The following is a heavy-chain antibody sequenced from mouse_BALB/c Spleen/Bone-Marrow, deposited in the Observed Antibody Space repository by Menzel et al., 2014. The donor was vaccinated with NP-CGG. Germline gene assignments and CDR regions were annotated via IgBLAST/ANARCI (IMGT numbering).Heavy chain of an antibody. CDR3: TRGFAY. J-gene: IGHJ3*01. CDR1: GYTFTSYW. Sequence: LQHSGSELVRPGASVKLSCKASGYTFTSYWMHWVKQRHGQGLEWIGNIYPGSGSTNYDEKFKSKGTLTVDTSSSTAYMHLSSLTSEDSAVYYCTRGFAYWGQGTLVTVSA. V-gene: IGHV1S22*01. CDR2: IYPGSGST.